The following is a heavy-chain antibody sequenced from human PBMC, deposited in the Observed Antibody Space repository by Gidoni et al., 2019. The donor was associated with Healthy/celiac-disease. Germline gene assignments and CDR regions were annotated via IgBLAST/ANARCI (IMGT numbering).Heavy chain of an antibody. J-gene: IGHJ4*02. D-gene: IGHD3-10*01. CDR1: AGSIASGCYS. V-gene: IGHV4-31*03. Sequence: QVQLQESGPGLVKPSQTLSLTCTVSAGSIASGCYSWSWIRQHPGKGLEWIGYIYYRGSTYYNPSLKSRVTISVDTSKNQFSLKLSSVTAADTAVYYCAREGRRVHGSGSYGSTPIIDYWGQGTLVTVSS. CDR3: AREGRRVHGSGSYGSTPIIDY. CDR2: IYYRGST.